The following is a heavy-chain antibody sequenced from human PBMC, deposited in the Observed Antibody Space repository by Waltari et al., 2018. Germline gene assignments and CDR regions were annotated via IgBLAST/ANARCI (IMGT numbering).Heavy chain of an antibody. CDR3: AKDEAYYYYGMDV. CDR1: GFTFSSYA. J-gene: IGHJ6*02. Sequence: EVQLVESGGGLVQPGGSLRLSCAASGFTFSSYAMSWVRQAPGKGLGWVSAIGGSGGRTYYADAVKGRFTISRDNSKNTLYLQMNSLRAEDTAVYYCAKDEAYYYYGMDVWGQGTTVTVSS. CDR2: IGGSGGRT. V-gene: IGHV3-23*04.